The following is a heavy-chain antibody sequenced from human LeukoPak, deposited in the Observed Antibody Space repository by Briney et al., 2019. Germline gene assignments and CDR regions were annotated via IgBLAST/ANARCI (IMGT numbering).Heavy chain of an antibody. CDR1: GYTFTSYG. CDR3: AGNRRIAVAGHESYFDY. V-gene: IGHV1-18*04. J-gene: IGHJ4*02. D-gene: IGHD6-19*01. CDR2: ISAYNGNT. Sequence: GASVKVSCKASGYTFTSYGISWVRQAPGQGLEWMGWISAYNGNTNYAQKLQGRVTMTTDTSTSTAYMELRSLRSDDTAVYYCAGNRRIAVAGHESYFDYWGQGTLVTVSP.